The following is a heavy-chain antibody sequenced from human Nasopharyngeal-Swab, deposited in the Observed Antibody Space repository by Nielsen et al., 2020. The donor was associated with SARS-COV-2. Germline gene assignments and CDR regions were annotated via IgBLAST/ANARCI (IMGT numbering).Heavy chain of an antibody. V-gene: IGHV1-8*01. CDR1: GYTFTSYD. J-gene: IGHJ6*03. Sequence: ASVKVSCKASGYTFTSYDINWVRQATGQGLEWMGWMNPNSGNTGYAQKFQGRVTMTRNTSISTAYMELSSLRSEDTAVYYCARGGYGDYLGYYYYMDVWGKGTTDTVSS. CDR2: MNPNSGNT. D-gene: IGHD4-17*01. CDR3: ARGGYGDYLGYYYYMDV.